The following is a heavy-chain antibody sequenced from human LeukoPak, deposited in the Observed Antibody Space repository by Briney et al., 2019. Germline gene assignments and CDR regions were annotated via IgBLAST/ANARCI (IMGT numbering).Heavy chain of an antibody. J-gene: IGHJ4*02. CDR3: ARLRGDSSGYYIDPGFDY. V-gene: IGHV4-34*01. CDR1: GGSFSGYY. D-gene: IGHD3-22*01. CDR2: INHSGST. Sequence: SETLSLPCAVYGGSFSGYYWSWIRQPPGKGLEWIGEINHSGSTNSNPSLKSRVTISVDTSKNQFSLKLSSVTAADTAVYYCARLRGDSSGYYIDPGFDYWGQGTLVTVSS.